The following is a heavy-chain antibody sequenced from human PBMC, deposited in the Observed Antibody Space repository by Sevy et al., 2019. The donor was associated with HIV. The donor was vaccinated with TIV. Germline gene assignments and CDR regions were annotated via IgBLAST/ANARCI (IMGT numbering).Heavy chain of an antibody. V-gene: IGHV3-23*01. CDR3: XXXXXXXXXLSAVDI. J-gene: IGHJ3*02. Sequence: GGSLRLSCAASGFTLSTYAMSWVRQAPGKGLEWVSGISGSGGKTYYADSVKGRLTISRDNSKNTLYLQMNSLRAEDXXXXXXXXXXXXXXXLSAVDIWGQGTMVTVSS. CDR2: ISGSGGKT. CDR1: GFTLSTYA.